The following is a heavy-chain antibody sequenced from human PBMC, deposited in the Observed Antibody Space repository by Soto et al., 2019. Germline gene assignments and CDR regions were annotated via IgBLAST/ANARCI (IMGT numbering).Heavy chain of an antibody. V-gene: IGHV4-59*01. CDR1: GGSISSYY. CDR3: ENSCYDHPDLLYL. Sequence: PTETLSLTCTVSGGSISSYYWSWIRQPPGKGLEWIGYIHYSGGTNYNPSLKSRVTISLDTSKNQFSLKLTSVTAADTAIYYCENSCYDHPDLLYLWAQGSLVIVSA. D-gene: IGHD2-2*01. CDR2: IHYSGGT. J-gene: IGHJ4*02.